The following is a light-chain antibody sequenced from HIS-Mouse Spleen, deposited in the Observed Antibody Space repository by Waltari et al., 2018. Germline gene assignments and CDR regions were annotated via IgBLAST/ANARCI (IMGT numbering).Light chain of an antibody. CDR1: SSDVGGYTY. CDR3: SSYTSSSTLV. J-gene: IGLJ2*01. V-gene: IGLV2-8*01. Sequence: QSALTQPPSASGSPGQSVTISCTGTSSDVGGYTYVPWYQQHPGKAPKLMIYEVSKRPSGVPDRFSGSKSGNTASLTISGLQAEDEADYYCSSYTSSSTLVFGGGTKLTVL. CDR2: EVS.